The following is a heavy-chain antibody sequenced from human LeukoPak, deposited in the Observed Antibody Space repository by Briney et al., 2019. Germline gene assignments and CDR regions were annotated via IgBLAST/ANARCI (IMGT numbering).Heavy chain of an antibody. J-gene: IGHJ4*02. CDR2: IKEDGSEK. CDR3: ARDRNTDFWSGYYTNYFDY. Sequence: PGGSLRLSCAASGFTFGRYWMSWVRQAPGKGLEWVANIKEDGSEKNYVDSVKGRFTISRDNAKNSLYLQMNSLRAEDTAVYYCARDRNTDFWSGYYTNYFDYWGQGTLVTVSS. V-gene: IGHV3-7*01. D-gene: IGHD3-3*01. CDR1: GFTFGRYW.